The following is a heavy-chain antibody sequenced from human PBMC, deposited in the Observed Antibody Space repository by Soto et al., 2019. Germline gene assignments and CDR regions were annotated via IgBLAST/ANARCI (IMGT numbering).Heavy chain of an antibody. CDR2: ISYDGSNK. D-gene: IGHD5-12*01. CDR1: GFTFSSYG. Sequence: GGSLRLSCAASGFTFSSYGMHWVRQAPGKGLEWVAVISYDGSNKYYADSVKGRFTISRDNSKNTLYLQMNSLRAEDTAVYYCAILSGYDWDYYYYYMDVWGKGTTVTVSS. V-gene: IGHV3-30*03. CDR3: AILSGYDWDYYYYYMDV. J-gene: IGHJ6*03.